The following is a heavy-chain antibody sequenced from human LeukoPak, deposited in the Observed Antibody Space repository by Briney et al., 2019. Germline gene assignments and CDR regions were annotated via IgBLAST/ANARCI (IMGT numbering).Heavy chain of an antibody. V-gene: IGHV3-48*01. CDR1: GFTFSSYS. J-gene: IGHJ4*02. CDR2: ISSSSSTI. CDR3: AIYCSSASCYSRGPK. D-gene: IGHD2-2*01. Sequence: GGSLRLSCAASGFTFSSYSMNWVRQAPGKGLEWVSYISSSSSTIYYADSVKGRFTISRDNAKNSLYLQMNSLRAEDTAVYYCAIYCSSASCYSRGPKWGQGTLVTVSS.